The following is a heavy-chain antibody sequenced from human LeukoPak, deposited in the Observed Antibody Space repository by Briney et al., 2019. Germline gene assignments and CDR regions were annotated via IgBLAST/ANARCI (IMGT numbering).Heavy chain of an antibody. D-gene: IGHD3-3*01. V-gene: IGHV3-30-3*01. CDR1: GFTFSSYA. CDR2: ISYDGSNK. Sequence: PGGSLRLSCAASGFTFSSYAMHWVSQAPGKGLEWVAVISYDGSNKYYADSVKGRFTISRDNSKNTLYLQMNSLRAEDTAVYYCARGGSLGVFDYWGQGTLVTVSS. J-gene: IGHJ4*02. CDR3: ARGGSLGVFDY.